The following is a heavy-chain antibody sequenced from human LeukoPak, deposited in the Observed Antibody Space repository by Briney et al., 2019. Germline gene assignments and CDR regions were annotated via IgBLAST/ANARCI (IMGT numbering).Heavy chain of an antibody. CDR1: GFTFSSYS. D-gene: IGHD6-19*01. CDR3: ARTRLKVGWSDY. J-gene: IGHJ4*02. CDR2: ISSSSSYI. Sequence: GGSLRLSCAASGFTFSSYSMNWVRQAPGKGLEWVSYISSSSSYIYYADSVKGRFTISKDNAKNSLYLQMNSLRAEDTAVYYCARTRLKVGWSDYWGQGTLVTVSS. V-gene: IGHV3-21*01.